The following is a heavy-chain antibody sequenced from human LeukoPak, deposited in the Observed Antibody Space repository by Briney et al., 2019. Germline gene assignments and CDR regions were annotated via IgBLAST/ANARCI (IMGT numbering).Heavy chain of an antibody. CDR1: GYTFTDYY. J-gene: IGHJ4*02. Sequence: GASVKVSCRAAGYTFTDYYAHWVRQAPGQGLEWMGWMSPNSDYAGYAQKFQGRVTMTRDTSISTAYMELSRLRSDDTAVYYCARDPGDWKTDYWGQGTLVTVSS. CDR2: MSPNSDYA. V-gene: IGHV1-2*02. CDR3: ARDPGDWKTDY. D-gene: IGHD2-21*02.